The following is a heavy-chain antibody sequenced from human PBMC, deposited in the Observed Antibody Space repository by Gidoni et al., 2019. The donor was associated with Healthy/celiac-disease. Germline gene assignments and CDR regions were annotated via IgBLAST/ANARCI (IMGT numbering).Heavy chain of an antibody. J-gene: IGHJ3*02. CDR2: LNPSGGST. V-gene: IGHV1-46*01. CDR3: ASGALSTTGSFDI. D-gene: IGHD2-2*01. Sequence: QVQLVQSGAEVKKPGASVKVSCKAAGYTCTSYYMHWVRQAPGQGLEWMGILNPSGGSTSYAQTFQGRVTMPRDTSTSTVYMELSSLRSSDTAVYYCASGALSTTGSFDIWGQGTMVTVSS. CDR1: GYTCTSYY.